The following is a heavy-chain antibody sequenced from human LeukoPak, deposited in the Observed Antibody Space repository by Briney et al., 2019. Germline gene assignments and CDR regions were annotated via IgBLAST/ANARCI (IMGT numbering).Heavy chain of an antibody. CDR2: IIGSAVNT. V-gene: IGHV3-23*01. J-gene: IGHJ4*02. D-gene: IGHD3-10*01. CDR1: GLTVSSYG. Sequence: GGSLRLSCGASGLTVSSYGMSWVRQAPGKGLEWVSTIIGSAVNTYYADSVKGRFTISRDDSKNTVYLQMNSLRAEDTAVYSCAKYTSGTSYRGLDQWGQGTLVSVSS. CDR3: AKYTSGTSYRGLDQ.